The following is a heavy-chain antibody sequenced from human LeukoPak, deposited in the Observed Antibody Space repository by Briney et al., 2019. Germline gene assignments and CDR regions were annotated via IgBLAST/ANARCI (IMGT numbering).Heavy chain of an antibody. CDR3: ARVYSGSYLGASDI. CDR1: GGSISSYY. V-gene: IGHV4-59*01. CDR2: IYYSGST. Sequence: SETLSLTCTVSGGSISSYYWSWIRQPPGKGLEWIGYIYYSGSTNYNPSLKSRVTISVDTSKNQFSLKLSSVTAADTAVYYCARVYSGSYLGASDIWGQGTMVTVSS. D-gene: IGHD1-26*01. J-gene: IGHJ3*02.